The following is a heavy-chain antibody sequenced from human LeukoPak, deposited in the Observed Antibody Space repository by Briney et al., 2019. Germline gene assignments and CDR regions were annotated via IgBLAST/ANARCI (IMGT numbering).Heavy chain of an antibody. D-gene: IGHD1-26*01. CDR2: IRYDGTNK. J-gene: IGHJ4*02. CDR1: GFASSSYG. Sequence: GGSLRLSCAASGFASSSYGMSWVRQAPGKGLEWVAFIRYDGTNKYYADSVRGRFTISRDNSKNTLYLQMNSLRAEDTAEYYCAKNCRWAITNWGQGTLVTVSS. CDR3: AKNCRWAITN. V-gene: IGHV3-30*02.